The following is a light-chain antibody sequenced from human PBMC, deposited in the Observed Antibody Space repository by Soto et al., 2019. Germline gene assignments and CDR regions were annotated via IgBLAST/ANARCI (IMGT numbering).Light chain of an antibody. V-gene: IGLV1-40*01. J-gene: IGLJ2*01. Sequence: QSVLTQPPSVSGAPGQRVTISCTGSSSNIGAGYDVYWYQQLPGTAPKLLIYGNSNRPSGVPDRFSGSKSGTSASLAITGVQAEDEADYYCRSYYSSLSALVFGGGTKLTVL. CDR3: RSYYSSLSALV. CDR1: SSNIGAGYD. CDR2: GNS.